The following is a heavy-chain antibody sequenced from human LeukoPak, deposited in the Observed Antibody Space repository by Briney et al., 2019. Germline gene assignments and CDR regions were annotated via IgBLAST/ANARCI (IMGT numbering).Heavy chain of an antibody. D-gene: IGHD3-22*01. V-gene: IGHV4-39*07. Sequence: SETLSLTCTVSGGSISSSSYYWGWIRQPPGKGLEWIGSIYYSGSTYYNPSLKSRVTISVDTSKNQFSLKLSSVTAADTAVYYCARDYYDSSGYYLDYFDYWGQGTLVTVSS. J-gene: IGHJ4*02. CDR2: IYYSGST. CDR3: ARDYYDSSGYYLDYFDY. CDR1: GGSISSSSYY.